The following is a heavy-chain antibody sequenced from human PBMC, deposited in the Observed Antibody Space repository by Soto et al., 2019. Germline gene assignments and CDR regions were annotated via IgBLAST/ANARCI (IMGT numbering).Heavy chain of an antibody. J-gene: IGHJ4*02. CDR3: ARGEPRNSPFDY. D-gene: IGHD1-1*01. CDR1: GGSISSGGYY. Sequence: QVQLQESGPGLVKPSQTLSLTCTVSGGSISSGGYYWSWILQHPGKGLEWIGYIYYSGSTYYNPYLKSRVTISVDTSKNQFSLKLSSVTAADTAVYYCARGEPRNSPFDYWGQGTLVTVSS. CDR2: IYYSGST. V-gene: IGHV4-31*03.